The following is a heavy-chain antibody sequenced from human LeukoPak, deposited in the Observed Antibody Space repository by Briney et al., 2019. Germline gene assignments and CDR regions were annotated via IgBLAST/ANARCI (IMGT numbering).Heavy chain of an antibody. Sequence: GASVKVSCKASGYTSTSYGTSWVRQAPGQGLEWMGWISAYNGNTNYAQKLQGRVTMTTDTSTSTAYMELRSLRSDDTAVYYCARESRSDYYDSSGYYPPGHFDLWGRGTLVTVSS. D-gene: IGHD3-22*01. V-gene: IGHV1-18*01. CDR2: ISAYNGNT. CDR3: ARESRSDYYDSSGYYPPGHFDL. J-gene: IGHJ2*01. CDR1: GYTSTSYG.